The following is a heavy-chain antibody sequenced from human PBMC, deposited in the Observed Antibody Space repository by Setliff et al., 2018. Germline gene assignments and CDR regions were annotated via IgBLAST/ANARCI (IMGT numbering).Heavy chain of an antibody. CDR1: GFTFSTYV. CDR2: IHGEGINT. Sequence: GGSLRLSCAASGFTFSTYVMIWVRQAPGKGLEWVSSIHGEGINTYYADSVKGRFTISRDNSKNTLFLQMNSLRADDTAVYYCMKKIIAGGGPPYDYFDYWGQGTLVTVSS. V-gene: IGHV3-23*01. CDR3: MKKIIAGGGPPYDYFDY. J-gene: IGHJ4*01. D-gene: IGHD1-26*01.